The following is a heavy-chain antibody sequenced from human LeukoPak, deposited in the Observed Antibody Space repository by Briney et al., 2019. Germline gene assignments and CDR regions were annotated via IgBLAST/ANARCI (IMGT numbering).Heavy chain of an antibody. D-gene: IGHD2-21*02. J-gene: IGHJ4*02. Sequence: GGSLRLSCAASGFTFSSYAMSWVRHAPGKGLESVSAISGSGGSTYYGDSVKGRFTISRDNTKNTLYLQMNSLRTEDTAVYFCAKRVVVTATSYYFDYWGQGTLVTVSS. CDR3: AKRVVVTATSYYFDY. CDR2: ISGSGGST. CDR1: GFTFSSYA. V-gene: IGHV3-23*01.